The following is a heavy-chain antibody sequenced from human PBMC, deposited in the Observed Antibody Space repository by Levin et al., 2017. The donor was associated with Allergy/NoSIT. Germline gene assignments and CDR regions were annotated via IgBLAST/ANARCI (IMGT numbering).Heavy chain of an antibody. J-gene: IGHJ3*02. V-gene: IGHV3-9*01. D-gene: IGHD3-10*01. CDR1: GFTFDDYA. CDR2: ISWNSGSI. CDR3: ARDNIGLPDAFDI. Sequence: SLKISCAASGFTFDDYAMHWVRQAPGKGLEWVSGISWNSGSIGYADAGKGRFTISRDNAKNSLYLQMNSLRTEDTALYYCARDNIGLPDAFDIWGQGTMVIVSS.